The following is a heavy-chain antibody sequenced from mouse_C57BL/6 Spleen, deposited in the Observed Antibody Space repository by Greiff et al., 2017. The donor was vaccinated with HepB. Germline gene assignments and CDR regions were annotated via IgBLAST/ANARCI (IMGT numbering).Heavy chain of an antibody. Sequence: QVQLQQPGAELVKPGASVKLSCKASGYTFTSYWMHWVKQRPGQGLEWIGMIHPNSGSTNYNEKFKSKATLTVDKSSSTAYMQLSSLTSEDSAVYYCARTYYGSIHGCYFDYWGQGTTLTVSS. CDR2: IHPNSGST. CDR1: GYTFTSYW. V-gene: IGHV1-64*01. D-gene: IGHD1-1*01. CDR3: ARTYYGSIHGCYFDY. J-gene: IGHJ2*01.